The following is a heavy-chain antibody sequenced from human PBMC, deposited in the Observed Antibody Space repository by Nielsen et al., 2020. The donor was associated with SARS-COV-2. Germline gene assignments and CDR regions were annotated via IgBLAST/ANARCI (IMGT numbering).Heavy chain of an antibody. Sequence: RQAAGKGLEWVGEINHSGSPNYNPALKRRVTISVDTSKNQFSLKLSSVTAADTAVYYCARVKYDILTGLFRDYYYYYMDVWGKGTTVTVSS. D-gene: IGHD3-9*01. J-gene: IGHJ6*03. CDR3: ARVKYDILTGLFRDYYYYYMDV. CDR2: INHSGSP. V-gene: IGHV4-34*01.